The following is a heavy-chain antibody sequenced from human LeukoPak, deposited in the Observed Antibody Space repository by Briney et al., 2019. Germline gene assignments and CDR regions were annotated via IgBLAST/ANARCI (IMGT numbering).Heavy chain of an antibody. CDR1: GFTFSSYS. CDR3: ARDSGSYWFDY. D-gene: IGHD1-26*01. Sequence: GGSLRLSCAASGFTFSSYSMNWVRQAPGKGLEWVSSISSSSSYIYYADSVKGRSTISRDNAKNSLYLQMNSLRAEDTAVYYCARDSGSYWFDYWGQGTLVTVSS. V-gene: IGHV3-21*01. CDR2: ISSSSSYI. J-gene: IGHJ4*02.